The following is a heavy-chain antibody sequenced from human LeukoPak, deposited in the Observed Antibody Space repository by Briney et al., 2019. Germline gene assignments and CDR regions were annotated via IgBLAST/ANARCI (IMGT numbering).Heavy chain of an antibody. V-gene: IGHV1-8*01. CDR2: MNPNSGNK. CDR3: ARGPQWRGDYYYMDV. Sequence: ASVKVSCKASGYSFTNFDINWVRQATGQGLEWMGWMNPNSGNKGCAQKFQGRVTMTMNTSITTAYMELSSLRSEDTAVYYCARGPQWRGDYYYMDVWGRGTTVTVSS. J-gene: IGHJ6*03. CDR1: GYSFTNFD. D-gene: IGHD6-19*01.